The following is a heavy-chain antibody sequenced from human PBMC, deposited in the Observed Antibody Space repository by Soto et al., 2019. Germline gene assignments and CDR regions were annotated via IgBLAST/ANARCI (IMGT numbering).Heavy chain of an antibody. Sequence: GGSLRLSCAASGFMFSSYAMSWVRQAPGKGLEWVSSISASGGTANLADSVEGRCTISRDDSKSTLYLQMNSLRAEDTAVYYCAKLTYPSDSTGYYYERVSGWIDSWGQGTLVTVSS. V-gene: IGHV3-23*01. J-gene: IGHJ5*01. CDR2: ISASGGTA. CDR1: GFMFSSYA. D-gene: IGHD3-22*01. CDR3: AKLTYPSDSTGYYYERVSGWIDS.